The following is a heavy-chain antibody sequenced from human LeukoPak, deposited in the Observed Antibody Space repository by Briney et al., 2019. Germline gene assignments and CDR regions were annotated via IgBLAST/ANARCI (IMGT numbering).Heavy chain of an antibody. CDR2: ISAYNGNT. CDR1: GYTFTSYG. V-gene: IGHV1-18*01. CDR3: ATLLGYSSGWSPYYYYGMDV. J-gene: IGHJ6*02. Sequence: ASVKVSCKASGYTFTSYGISWVRQAPGQGLEWMGWISAYNGNTNYAQKLQGRVTMTTDTSTSTAYMELRSLRSDDTAVYYCATLLGYSSGWSPYYYYGMDVWGQGTTVTVSS. D-gene: IGHD6-19*01.